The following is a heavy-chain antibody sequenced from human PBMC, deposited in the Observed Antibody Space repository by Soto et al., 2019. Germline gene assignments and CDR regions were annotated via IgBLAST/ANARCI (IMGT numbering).Heavy chain of an antibody. CDR2: ISGSGGST. J-gene: IGHJ6*02. V-gene: IGHV3-23*01. Sequence: PGGSLRLSCAASGFTFSSYWMSWVRQAPGKGLEWVSAISGSGGSTYYADSVKGRFTISRDNSKNTLYLQMNSLRAEDTAVYYCAKVVRYYYYGMDVWGQGTMVTVSS. CDR1: GFTFSSYW. D-gene: IGHD4-17*01. CDR3: AKVVRYYYYGMDV.